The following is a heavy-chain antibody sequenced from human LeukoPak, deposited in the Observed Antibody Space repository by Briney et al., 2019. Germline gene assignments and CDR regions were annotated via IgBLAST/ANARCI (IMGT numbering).Heavy chain of an antibody. CDR2: IYYSGST. CDR1: GGSISTSSYY. CDR3: ASRSYFYYYMDV. J-gene: IGHJ6*03. Sequence: PSETLSLTCTVSGGSISTSSYYWGWIRQPPGKGLEWIGSIYYSGSTHYNPSLKSRVTISVDTSKNQFSLKLSSVTAADTAVYYCASRSYFYYYMDVWGKGTTVTVSS. V-gene: IGHV4-39*01.